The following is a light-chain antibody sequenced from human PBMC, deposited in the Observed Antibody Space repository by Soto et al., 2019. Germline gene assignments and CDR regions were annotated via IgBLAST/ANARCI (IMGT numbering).Light chain of an antibody. CDR3: QQYASSPFT. CDR1: QTVSGYY. CDR2: NTS. V-gene: IGKV3-20*01. J-gene: IGKJ3*01. Sequence: EIVLTQSPGTLSLSPGDRATLSCRASQTVSGYYLAWYQQKPGQAPRLLIYNTSRRAAGIPDRFSGSGSGTDFTLTISKLAPEDFVVFYCQQYASSPFTFGPGTKVDIK.